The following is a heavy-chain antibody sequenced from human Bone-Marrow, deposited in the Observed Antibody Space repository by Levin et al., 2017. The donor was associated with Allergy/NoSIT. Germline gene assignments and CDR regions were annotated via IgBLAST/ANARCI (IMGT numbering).Heavy chain of an antibody. J-gene: IGHJ5*02. D-gene: IGHD2-8*02. CDR1: GFTFSNYG. Sequence: LSLTCAASGFTFSNYGMHWVRQAPGKGLEWVAVIWSNGRNQYYGDSVKGRFTISRDNSRNTMDLQMSSLRADDTGIYYCAKERGPFTGFDVLGRGALVTVLS. CDR2: IWSNGRNQ. CDR3: AKERGPFTGFDV. V-gene: IGHV3-33*06.